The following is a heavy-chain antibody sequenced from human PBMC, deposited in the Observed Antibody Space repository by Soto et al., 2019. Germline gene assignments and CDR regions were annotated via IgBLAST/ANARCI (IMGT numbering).Heavy chain of an antibody. D-gene: IGHD1-26*01. Sequence: EVQLVESGGGLVQPGGSLRLSCAASGFTFSSHWMHWVRQAPGKGLVWVSRINSDGSSTSYADSVKGRFTISRDNAKNTLYLQMNSLRAEDTAVYYCARGGRLNWYFDLWGRGTLVTVSS. CDR2: INSDGSST. CDR1: GFTFSSHW. CDR3: ARGGRLNWYFDL. V-gene: IGHV3-74*01. J-gene: IGHJ2*01.